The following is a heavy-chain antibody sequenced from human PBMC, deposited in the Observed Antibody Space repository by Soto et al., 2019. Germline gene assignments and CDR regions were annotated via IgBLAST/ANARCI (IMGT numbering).Heavy chain of an antibody. J-gene: IGHJ2*01. V-gene: IGHV1-18*04. Sequence: QVRLVQSEGEVKKPGASVKVSCRASGYTFTNYDISWVRQVPGQGLEWMGWISTERDLTKYEQKFQGRVTRTTDTSSNTAYMARNSRRFDGAAVYYCARDPTATRASVYFVLWGRGTLVNVSS. CDR3: ARDPTATRASVYFVL. CDR2: ISTERDLT. D-gene: IGHD1-1*01. CDR1: GYTFTNYD.